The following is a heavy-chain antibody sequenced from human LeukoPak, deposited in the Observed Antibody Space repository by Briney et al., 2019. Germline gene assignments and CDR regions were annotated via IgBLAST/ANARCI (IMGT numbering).Heavy chain of an antibody. CDR1: GFSLSTDEVG. J-gene: IGHJ4*02. CDR3: AYQVYSSGWHPFAY. Sequence: SGPPLVEPTQTLKLTCTFSGFSLSTDEVGVGLIRQPPGRALEWLAHHYWNDNKFYSPSLQSMLTITKDTSKNQVALTMTNVDPVDTATYYCAYQVYSSGWHPFAYWGQGILVTVAS. V-gene: IGHV2-5*01. D-gene: IGHD6-25*01. CDR2: HYWNDNK.